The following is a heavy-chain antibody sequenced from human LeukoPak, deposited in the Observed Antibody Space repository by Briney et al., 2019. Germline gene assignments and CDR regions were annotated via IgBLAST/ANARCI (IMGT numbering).Heavy chain of an antibody. D-gene: IGHD7-27*01. CDR3: ARDWGTYFDY. J-gene: IGHJ4*02. V-gene: IGHV4-31*11. CDR1: GGSISSGGSR. CDR2: IYYSGST. Sequence: SQTLSLTCAVSGGSISSGGSRWSWIRQHPGKGLEWIGYIYYSGSTYYNPSLESRLTMSVDTSKNQFSLHLTSVTAADTAVYYCARDWGTYFDYWGQGTLVTVSS.